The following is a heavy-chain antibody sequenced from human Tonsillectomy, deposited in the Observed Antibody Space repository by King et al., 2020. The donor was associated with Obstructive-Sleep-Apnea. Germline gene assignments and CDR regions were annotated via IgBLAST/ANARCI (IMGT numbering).Heavy chain of an antibody. J-gene: IGHJ5*02. V-gene: IGHV4-4*02. CDR1: DGSISNPYF. D-gene: IGHD5-18*01. CDR3: VRVSGYSYGFSWFDP. Sequence: VQLQESGPGLVKPSGTLSLTCAVSDGSISNPYFWSWIRPPPGKGLEWIGDISHSGTTNYNPSLRSRVTISVDRSKNQFSLKLTSMTAADTAVYYCVRVSGYSYGFSWFDPWGQGTLVTVSS. CDR2: ISHSGTT.